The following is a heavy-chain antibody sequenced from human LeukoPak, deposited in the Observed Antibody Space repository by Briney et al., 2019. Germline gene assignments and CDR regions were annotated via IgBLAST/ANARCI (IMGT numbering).Heavy chain of an antibody. CDR1: GGSISSYY. Sequence: PSETLSLTCTVSGGSISSYYWSWIRQPPGKGLEWIGYIYYSGSTNNNPSLKSRVTNYNPSLKSRVTISVDTSKNQFSLKLNSVTAADTAVYYCARTGVIAVTGYNWFDPWGQETLVTVSS. CDR3: ARTGVIAVTGYNWFDP. J-gene: IGHJ5*02. D-gene: IGHD6-19*01. V-gene: IGHV4-59*01. CDR2: IYYSGST.